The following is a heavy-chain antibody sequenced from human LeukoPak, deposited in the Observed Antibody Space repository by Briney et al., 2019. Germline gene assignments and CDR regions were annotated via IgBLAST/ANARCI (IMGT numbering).Heavy chain of an antibody. V-gene: IGHV4-38-2*02. CDR3: ARGLGGSYDY. J-gene: IGHJ4*02. CDR1: GYSISSGYY. CDR2: IYYSGST. Sequence: ASESLSLTCTVSGYSISSGYYWGWIRQPPGKGLEWIGSIYYSGSTYYNPSLKSRVTISVDTSKNQFSLKLSSVTAADTAVYYCARGLGGSYDYWGQGTLVTVSS. D-gene: IGHD1-26*01.